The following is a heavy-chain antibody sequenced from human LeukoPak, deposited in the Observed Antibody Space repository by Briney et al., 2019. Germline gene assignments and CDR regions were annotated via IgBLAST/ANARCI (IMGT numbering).Heavy chain of an antibody. Sequence: GGSLRLSCVASGFTFSSYWMHWVRQALGKGLEWVANIKQDGGEKYYVDSVKGRFTISRDNAKNSLFLQMNSLRAEDTAVYYCATKDGYNFDYWGQGTLVTVSS. CDR3: ATKDGYNFDY. CDR1: GFTFSSYW. D-gene: IGHD5-24*01. J-gene: IGHJ4*02. CDR2: IKQDGGEK. V-gene: IGHV3-7*01.